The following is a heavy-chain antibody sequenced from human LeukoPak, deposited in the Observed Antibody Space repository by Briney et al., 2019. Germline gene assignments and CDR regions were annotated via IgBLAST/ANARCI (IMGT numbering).Heavy chain of an antibody. J-gene: IGHJ4*02. V-gene: IGHV3-23*01. CDR3: AKVTTYYFDSSGYYGPFDY. CDR2: ISGSGGST. Sequence: PGGSLRLSCAASGFTFSSCALTWVRRAPGKGLEWVSGISGSGGSTYLADSVKGRFTIFRDNAKNTLYLQMNSLRAEDTAVYYCAKVTTYYFDSSGYYGPFDYWGQGTLVTVSS. CDR1: GFTFSSCA. D-gene: IGHD3-22*01.